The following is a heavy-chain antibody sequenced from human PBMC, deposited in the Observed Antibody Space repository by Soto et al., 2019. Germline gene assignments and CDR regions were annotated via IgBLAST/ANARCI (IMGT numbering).Heavy chain of an antibody. CDR3: ARVRISISVNYDLDV. CDR2: MTYDGATE. D-gene: IGHD3-16*01. J-gene: IGHJ3*01. CDR1: VFPFSDYV. V-gene: IGHV3-30*14. Sequence: VGSLRLSCASSVFPFSDYVIHCVRHSAGKWLEWVASMTYDGATEYYADSVKGRFTVSRDNSKRTLSLQMNSLRPEDTAVYYCARVRISISVNYDLDVWGKRT.